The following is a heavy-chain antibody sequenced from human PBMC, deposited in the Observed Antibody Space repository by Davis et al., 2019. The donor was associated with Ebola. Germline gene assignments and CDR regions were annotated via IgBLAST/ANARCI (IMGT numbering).Heavy chain of an antibody. CDR1: GYTFTSYG. J-gene: IGHJ6*02. Sequence: AASVKVSCKASGYTFTSYGISWVRQAPGQGLEWMGGIIPIFGTANYAQKFQGRVTITADESTSTAYMELSSLRSEDTAVYYCARDQGFLEWVRYYYYGMDVWGQGTTVTVSS. D-gene: IGHD3-3*01. V-gene: IGHV1-69*13. CDR2: IIPIFGTA. CDR3: ARDQGFLEWVRYYYYGMDV.